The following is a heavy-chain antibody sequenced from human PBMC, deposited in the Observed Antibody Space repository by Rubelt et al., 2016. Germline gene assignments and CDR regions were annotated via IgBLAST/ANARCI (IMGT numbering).Heavy chain of an antibody. Sequence: TVSSNYMSWVRQAPGKGLEWVSVIYSGGSTYYADSVKGRFSISRDNSKNTLYLQMNSLRAEDTAVYYCAREVGYYYYGMDVWGQGTTVTVSS. CDR2: IYSGGST. V-gene: IGHV3-53*05. D-gene: IGHD3-16*01. CDR3: AREVGYYYYGMDV. CDR1: TVSSNY. J-gene: IGHJ6*02.